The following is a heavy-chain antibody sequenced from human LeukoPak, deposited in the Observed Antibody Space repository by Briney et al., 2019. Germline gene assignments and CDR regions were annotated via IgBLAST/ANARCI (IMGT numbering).Heavy chain of an antibody. CDR1: GYIFTGYY. D-gene: IGHD3-9*01. J-gene: IGHJ4*02. CDR2: INPNSGGT. Sequence: ASVKVSCKASGYIFTGYYMHWVRQAPGQGLEWMGRINPNSGGTNYARKFQGRVTMTRDTSISTAYMELSRLRSDDTAVYYCARGGKRYFDWLSIWGQGTLVTVSS. CDR3: ARGGKRYFDWLSI. V-gene: IGHV1-2*06.